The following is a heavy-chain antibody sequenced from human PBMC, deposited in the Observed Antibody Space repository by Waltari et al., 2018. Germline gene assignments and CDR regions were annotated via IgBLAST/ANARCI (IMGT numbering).Heavy chain of an antibody. CDR1: GYSFTSYW. V-gene: IGHV5-51*01. Sequence: EVQLVQSGAEVKKPGESLKISCKGSGYSFTSYWIGWVRQMPGKGLEWMGIIYPGDSDTRYSPSFQGQVTISADKSISTAYLQWSSLKASDTAMYYCARHEHYYDSIGYLNWFDPWGQGTLVTVSS. CDR2: IYPGDSDT. J-gene: IGHJ5*02. D-gene: IGHD3-22*01. CDR3: ARHEHYYDSIGYLNWFDP.